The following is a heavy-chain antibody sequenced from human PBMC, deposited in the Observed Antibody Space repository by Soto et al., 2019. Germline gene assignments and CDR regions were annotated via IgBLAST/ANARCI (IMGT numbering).Heavy chain of an antibody. J-gene: IGHJ6*03. CDR3: ARDPSPSYYDFWSGYPAYYYYMDV. CDR1: GFTFSSYS. V-gene: IGHV3-48*01. CDR2: ISSSSSTI. Sequence: GGSLRLSCAASGFTFSSYSMNWVRQAPGKGLEWVSYISSSSSTIYYADSVKGRFTISRDNAKNSLYLQMNSLRAEDTAVYYCARDPSPSYYDFWSGYPAYYYYMDVWGKGTTVTAP. D-gene: IGHD3-3*01.